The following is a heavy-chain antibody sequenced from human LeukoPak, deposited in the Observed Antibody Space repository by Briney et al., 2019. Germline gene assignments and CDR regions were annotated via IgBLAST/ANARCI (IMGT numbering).Heavy chain of an antibody. Sequence: GGSLRLSCAASGFIFSNYTMHWVRQAPGKGLEWVSAISISGSYLYYADSVKGRFTIPRDNAKKSLYLLMNSLRAEDMAMYYCARRYCSSTNCYAFDYWGQGTLVTVSS. CDR1: GFIFSNYT. V-gene: IGHV3-21*01. D-gene: IGHD2-2*01. CDR2: ISISGSYL. J-gene: IGHJ4*02. CDR3: ARRYCSSTNCYAFDY.